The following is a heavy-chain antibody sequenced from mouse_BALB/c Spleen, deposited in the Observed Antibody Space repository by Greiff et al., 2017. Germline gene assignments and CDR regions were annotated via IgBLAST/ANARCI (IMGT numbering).Heavy chain of an antibody. D-gene: IGHD1-1*01. V-gene: IGHV3-8*02. CDR1: GDSITSGY. CDR2: ISYSGST. J-gene: IGHJ3*01. Sequence: EVMLVESGPSLVKPSQTLSLTCSVTGDSITSGYWNWIRKFPGNKLEYMGYISYSGSTYYNPSLKSRISITRDTSKNQYYLQLNSVTTEDTATYYCASHYGSSYWFAYWGQGTLVTVSA. CDR3: ASHYGSSYWFAY.